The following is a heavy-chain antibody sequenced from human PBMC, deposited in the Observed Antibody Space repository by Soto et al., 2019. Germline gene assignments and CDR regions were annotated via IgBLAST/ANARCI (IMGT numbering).Heavy chain of an antibody. Sequence: EVRLLESGGGLVQPEGSLRLSCEGSGFIFSDYGISWVRQSPEKGLQWVSAMSGSGGSRYYADSVKGRFTISRDNSKNTVYLQMSSLRGDDTAIYYCAKTFGSNWLLDYWGQGTLVTVPS. CDR2: MSGSGGSR. J-gene: IGHJ4*02. CDR3: AKTFGSNWLLDY. CDR1: GFIFSDYG. D-gene: IGHD1-26*01. V-gene: IGHV3-23*01.